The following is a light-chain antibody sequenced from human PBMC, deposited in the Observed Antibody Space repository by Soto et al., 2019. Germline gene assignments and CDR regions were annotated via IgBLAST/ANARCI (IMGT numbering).Light chain of an antibody. CDR3: QQYSTLPWT. CDR1: QTVRSDL. V-gene: IGKV3-20*01. J-gene: IGKJ1*01. CDR2: GAS. Sequence: EIVLTQSPVTLSLSPGERVTLSCRASQTVRSDLLAWYQQKPGQAPRLLIYGASSEATGIPDRFSGSGSGTDFTLTISRLEPEDFAVYYCQQYSTLPWTFGHGTQVEIE.